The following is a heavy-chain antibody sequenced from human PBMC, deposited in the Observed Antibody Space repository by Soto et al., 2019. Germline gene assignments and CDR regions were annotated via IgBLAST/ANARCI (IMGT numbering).Heavy chain of an antibody. V-gene: IGHV3-33*01. Sequence: QVQLVESGGGVVQPGRSLRLSCAASGFTFSSYGMHWVRQAPGKGLEWVAVIWYDGSNKYYADSVKGRFTISRDNSKNPLYLQMNSLRAEDTAVYYCARVYREKQWLGTYYYGMDVWGQGTTVTVSS. J-gene: IGHJ6*02. CDR1: GFTFSSYG. CDR3: ARVYREKQWLGTYYYGMDV. D-gene: IGHD6-19*01. CDR2: IWYDGSNK.